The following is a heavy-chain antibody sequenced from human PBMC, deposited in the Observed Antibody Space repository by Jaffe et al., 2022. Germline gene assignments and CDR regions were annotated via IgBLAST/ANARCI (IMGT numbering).Heavy chain of an antibody. V-gene: IGHV3-30*02. CDR2: IRYDGTYK. Sequence: QVQLVESGGGVVQPGGSLRLSCAASGFTFSSYGMHWVRQAPGKGLEWVAFIRYDGTYKYYADSVRGRFTISRDNSKNTLYLQMNSLRAEDTAVYYCAKDFFPIVVLPSTWFDPWGQGTLVTVSS. CDR3: AKDFFPIVVLPSTWFDP. CDR1: GFTFSSYG. J-gene: IGHJ5*02. D-gene: IGHD2-2*01.